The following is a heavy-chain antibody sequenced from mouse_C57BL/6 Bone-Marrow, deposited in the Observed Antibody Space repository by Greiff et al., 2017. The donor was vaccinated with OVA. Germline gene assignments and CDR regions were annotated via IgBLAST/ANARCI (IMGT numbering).Heavy chain of an antibody. CDR3: AREFITTVVATDY. Sequence: LMEPGASVKISCKASGYTFTDYYMNWVKQSHGKSLEWIGDINPNNGGTSYNQKFKGKATLTVDKSSSTAYMELRSLTSEDSAVYYCAREFITTVVATDYWGQGTLVTVSA. V-gene: IGHV1-26*01. CDR2: INPNNGGT. J-gene: IGHJ3*01. CDR1: GYTFTDYY. D-gene: IGHD1-1*01.